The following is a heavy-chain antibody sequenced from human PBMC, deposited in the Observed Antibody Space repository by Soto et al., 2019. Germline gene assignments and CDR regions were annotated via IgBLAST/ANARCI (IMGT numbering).Heavy chain of an antibody. J-gene: IGHJ4*02. V-gene: IGHV2-5*02. CDR1: GFSLTSRGEG. Sequence: QIILWESGPTLVKTTQTLTLTCSFSGFSLTSRGEGVGWIRQPPGKTLEWLAVLYWDDDNRYSPSLKTRLILTKDTAKNQVILTVTDMDPVDTATYYCAHRQVAVAGLGTASFDYWGQGIQVTVSS. CDR3: AHRQVAVAGLGTASFDY. CDR2: LYWDDDN. D-gene: IGHD6-19*01.